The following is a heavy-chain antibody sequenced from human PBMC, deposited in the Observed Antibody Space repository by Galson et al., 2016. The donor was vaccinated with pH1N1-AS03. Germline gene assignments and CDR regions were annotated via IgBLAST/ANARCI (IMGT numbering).Heavy chain of an antibody. J-gene: IGHJ4*01. CDR2: IYHNGNS. V-gene: IGHV4-4*02. CDR3: ARAGQRHRVGDY. Sequence: ETLSLTCAVSGDSISSNHWWTWVRQPPGKGLEWIAEIYHNGNSNYNPTLKSRVSISVDKSKNQFSLNLSSVTAADTAVYYCARAGQRHRVGDYWCHGTLVTVSS. CDR1: GDSISSNHW. D-gene: IGHD6-25*01.